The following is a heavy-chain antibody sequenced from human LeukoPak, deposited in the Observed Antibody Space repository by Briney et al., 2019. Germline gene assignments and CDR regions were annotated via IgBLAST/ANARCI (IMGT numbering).Heavy chain of an antibody. CDR1: GGSFSGYY. CDR2: INHSGST. V-gene: IGHV4-34*01. Sequence: SETLSLTCAVYGGSFSGYYWNWIRQPPGKGLERIGEINHSGSTNYNPSLKSRVTISVDTSNNQFSLKLSSVTAADTAVYYCARVYLANDAFDIWGQGTMVTVSS. D-gene: IGHD2/OR15-2a*01. J-gene: IGHJ3*02. CDR3: ARVYLANDAFDI.